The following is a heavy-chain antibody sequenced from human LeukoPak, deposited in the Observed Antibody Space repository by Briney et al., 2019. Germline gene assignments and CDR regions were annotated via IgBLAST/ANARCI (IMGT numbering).Heavy chain of an antibody. D-gene: IGHD3-3*01. CDR2: IYYSGST. CDR3: ARSREGPTYYDFWSGYYNKQNFDY. V-gene: IGHV4-39*07. J-gene: IGHJ4*02. Sequence: PSETLSLTCTVSGGSISSSSYYWGWIRQPPGKGLEWIGSIYYSGSTYYNPSLKSRVTISVDTFKNQFSLKLSSVTAADTAVYYCARSREGPTYYDFWSGYYNKQNFDYWGQGTLVTVSS. CDR1: GGSISSSSYY.